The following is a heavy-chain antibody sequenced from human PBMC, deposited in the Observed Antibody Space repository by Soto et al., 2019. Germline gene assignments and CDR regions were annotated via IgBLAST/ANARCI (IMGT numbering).Heavy chain of an antibody. D-gene: IGHD3-16*01. CDR2: IYPGDSDI. J-gene: IGHJ5*02. Sequence: GASLKISCKGSGYNFTNYWIGWVRPMPGKGLECMGIIYPGDSDIRYSPSFQGQVTISADKSISTAYLQWNSLKASDTAMYYCARQGIIFGTWFDPWGQGTLVTVSS. CDR3: ARQGIIFGTWFDP. V-gene: IGHV5-51*01. CDR1: GYNFTNYW.